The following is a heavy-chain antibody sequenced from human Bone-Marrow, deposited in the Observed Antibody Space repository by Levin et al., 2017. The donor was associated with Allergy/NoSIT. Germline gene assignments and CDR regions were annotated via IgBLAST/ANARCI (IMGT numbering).Heavy chain of an antibody. CDR2: IWYDGSNK. J-gene: IGHJ3*02. D-gene: IGHD6-19*01. CDR3: ARDRGSSGWADAFDI. Sequence: LSLTCAVSGFTFRSSGMHWVRQAPGKGLEWVAVIWYDGSNKYYADSVKGRFTISRDNSKNTLYLQMNSLRAEDTAVYFCARDRGSSGWADAFDIWGQGTMVTVSS. V-gene: IGHV3-33*01. CDR1: GFTFRSSG.